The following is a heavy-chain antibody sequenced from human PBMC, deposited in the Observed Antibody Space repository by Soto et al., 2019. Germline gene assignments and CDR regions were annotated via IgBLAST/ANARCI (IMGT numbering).Heavy chain of an antibody. D-gene: IGHD1-26*01. CDR1: GGTFSSYA. J-gene: IGHJ6*01. CDR2: IIPIFGTA. Sequence: QVQLVQSGAEVKKPGSSVKVSCKASGGTFSSYAISWVRQAPGQGLEWMGGIIPIFGTADYAQKFQGRVTITADESTTTSYMELSTLRAEDTAVYYCGCQSGSGPEGRYHYGMDVWGEGATVTVAS. V-gene: IGHV1-69*12. CDR3: GCQSGSGPEGRYHYGMDV.